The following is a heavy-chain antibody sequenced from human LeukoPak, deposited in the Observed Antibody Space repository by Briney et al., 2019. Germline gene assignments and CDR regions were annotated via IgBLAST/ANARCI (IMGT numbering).Heavy chain of an antibody. CDR1: GGSISSGGYY. V-gene: IGHV4-30-2*01. J-gene: IGHJ4*02. D-gene: IGHD3-10*02. CDR2: IYHSGST. Sequence: SETLSLTCTVSGGSISSGGYYWSWIRQPPGKGLEWIGYIYHSGSTYYNPSLKSRVTISVDRSKNQFSLKLSSVTAADTAVYYCARDESSLFVYYFDYWGQGTLVTVSS. CDR3: ARDESSLFVYYFDY.